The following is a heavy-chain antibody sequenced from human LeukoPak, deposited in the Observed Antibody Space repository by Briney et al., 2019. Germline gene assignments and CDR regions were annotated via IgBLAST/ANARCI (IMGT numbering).Heavy chain of an antibody. CDR2: IDPNSGGT. CDR1: GYTFTGYY. CDR3: ARDLYDYVWGSYRYPANY. D-gene: IGHD3-16*02. Sequence: ASVKVSCKASGYTFTGYYMHWVRQAPGQGLEWMGWIDPNSGGTNYAQKFQGRVTMTRDMSISTAYMELSRLRSDDTAVYYCARDLYDYVWGSYRYPANYWGQGTLVTVSS. J-gene: IGHJ4*02. V-gene: IGHV1-2*02.